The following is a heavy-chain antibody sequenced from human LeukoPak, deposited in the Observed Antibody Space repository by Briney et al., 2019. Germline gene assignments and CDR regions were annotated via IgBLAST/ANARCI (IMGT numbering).Heavy chain of an antibody. CDR1: GFPFSTYC. J-gene: IGHJ6*02. V-gene: IGHV3-48*04. CDR2: IGSSGSMI. CDR3: AALVVVVDV. Sequence: GGSLRLSCAASGFPFSTYCMSWVRQAPGKGLEWVSYIGSSGSMIHYADSVKGRFTISRDNAKNSLYLQMNSLRAEDTAVYYCAALVVVVDVWGQGTTVTVSS. D-gene: IGHD3-22*01.